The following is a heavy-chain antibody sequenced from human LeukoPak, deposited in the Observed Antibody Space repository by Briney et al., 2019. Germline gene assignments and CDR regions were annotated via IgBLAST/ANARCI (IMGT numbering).Heavy chain of an antibody. Sequence: ASVKVSCKASGGTFSSYAISWVRQAPGQGLEWMGRIIPILGIANYAQKFQGRVTITADKSTSTAYMELSSLRSEDTAVYYCARGGGIAADPSWGQGTLITVSS. D-gene: IGHD6-13*01. CDR2: IIPILGIA. CDR3: ARGGGIAADPS. CDR1: GGTFSSYA. V-gene: IGHV1-69*04. J-gene: IGHJ5*02.